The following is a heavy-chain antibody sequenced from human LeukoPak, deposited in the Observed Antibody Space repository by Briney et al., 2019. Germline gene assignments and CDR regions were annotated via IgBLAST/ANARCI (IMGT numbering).Heavy chain of an antibody. V-gene: IGHV1-69*05. CDR1: GGTFSSYA. J-gene: IGHJ6*03. CDR3: ARDAGLSSGYSEWKYYYYYYMDV. CDR2: IIPIFGTA. D-gene: IGHD3-22*01. Sequence: SVKVSCKASGGTFSSYAISWVRQAPGQGLEWMGGIIPIFGTANYAQKFQGRVTITTVESTSTAYMELSSLRSEDTAVYYCARDAGLSSGYSEWKYYYYYYMDVWGKGTTVTVSS.